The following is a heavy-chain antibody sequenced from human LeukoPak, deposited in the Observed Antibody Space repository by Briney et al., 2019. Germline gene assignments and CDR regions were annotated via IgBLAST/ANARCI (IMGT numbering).Heavy chain of an antibody. CDR2: ISYDGSNK. J-gene: IGHJ3*02. D-gene: IGHD3-22*01. Sequence: GGSLRLSCAASGFTFSSYAMHWVRQAPGKGLEWVAVISYDGSNKYYADSVKGRFTISRDNPKNTLYLQMNSLRAEDTAVYYCAREGRDTTYYYDSSGYYSHDAFDIWGQGTMVTVSS. CDR3: AREGRDTTYYYDSSGYYSHDAFDI. CDR1: GFTFSSYA. V-gene: IGHV3-30*04.